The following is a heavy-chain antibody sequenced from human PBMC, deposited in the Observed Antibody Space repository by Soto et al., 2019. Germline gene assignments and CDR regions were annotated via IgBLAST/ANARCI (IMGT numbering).Heavy chain of an antibody. CDR1: GGTFSGYA. Sequence: QVQLVQSGAEVKKPGSSVKVSCKASGGTFSGYAISWVRQAPGQGLEWMGGIIPIFGTANYAQKCQGRGTITADESTSTAYMELSSLRSEDTAVYYCASRSGKYYYDSSGYFAPYYFDYWGQGTLVTVSS. V-gene: IGHV1-69*12. CDR2: IIPIFGTA. CDR3: ASRSGKYYYDSSGYFAPYYFDY. D-gene: IGHD3-22*01. J-gene: IGHJ4*02.